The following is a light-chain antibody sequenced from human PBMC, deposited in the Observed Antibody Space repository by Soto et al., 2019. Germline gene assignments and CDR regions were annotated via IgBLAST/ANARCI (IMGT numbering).Light chain of an antibody. CDR1: QSVGNK. V-gene: IGKV3-15*01. Sequence: EIVVTQSPATLSVSPGERVTLSCRASQSVGNKVAWYEQKPGQTPRVIIYDRSTRAADIPARFSGSGYGTYFTLTISSLQSEAFAVYYCQQYNIWRSITFGPGTRLEIK. J-gene: IGKJ5*01. CDR2: DRS. CDR3: QQYNIWRSIT.